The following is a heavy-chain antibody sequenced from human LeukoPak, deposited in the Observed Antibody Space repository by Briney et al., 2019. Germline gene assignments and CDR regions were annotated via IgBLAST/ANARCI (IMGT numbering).Heavy chain of an antibody. J-gene: IGHJ6*03. CDR1: GGTFSSYA. V-gene: IGHV1-69*05. Sequence: SVKVSCKASGGTFSSYAISWVRQAPGEGLEWMGRIIPIFGTANYAQKFQGRVTITTDESTSTAYMELSSLRSEDTAVYYCARVGVQRAGTDYYYYYMDVWGKGTTVTVSS. D-gene: IGHD6-13*01. CDR2: IIPIFGTA. CDR3: ARVGVQRAGTDYYYYYMDV.